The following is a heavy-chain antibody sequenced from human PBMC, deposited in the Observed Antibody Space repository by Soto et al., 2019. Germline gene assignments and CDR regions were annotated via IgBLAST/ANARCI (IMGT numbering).Heavy chain of an antibody. J-gene: IGHJ4*02. CDR3: SRGITLLITLDH. V-gene: IGHV1-3*05. CDR1: GYTFTSYA. CDR2: INAGNGNT. D-gene: IGHD1-20*01. Sequence: QVQLVQSGAEEKKPGASVKVSCKASGYTFTSYAMHWVRQATGQRLEWMGWINAGNGNTKYSQKFQGRVTITRDTSAITAYMELSSLRSEATAEYYSSRGITLLITLDHWGPGTQVTVSS.